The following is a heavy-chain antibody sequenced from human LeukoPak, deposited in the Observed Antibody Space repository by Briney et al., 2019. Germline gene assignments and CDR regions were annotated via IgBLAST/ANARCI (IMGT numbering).Heavy chain of an antibody. CDR1: GFAFSNLA. CDR3: AKDPRRTNGWYFFDY. V-gene: IGHV3-23*01. D-gene: IGHD6-19*01. CDR2: ISDSGTLT. J-gene: IGHJ4*02. Sequence: PGGSLRLSCAASGFAFSNLAMGWVRQAPGKGLEWVSVISDSGTLTYYADSVKGRFTISRDNSKNTLFLQMNGLRADDTAVYYCAKDPRRTNGWYFFDYWGQGTLVTVSS.